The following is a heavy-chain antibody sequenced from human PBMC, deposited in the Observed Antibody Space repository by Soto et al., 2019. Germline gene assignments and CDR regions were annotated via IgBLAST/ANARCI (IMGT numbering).Heavy chain of an antibody. CDR1: GFTFSNYA. D-gene: IGHD3-10*01. CDR2: ISGSGGST. J-gene: IGHJ5*02. Sequence: PGGSLRLSCAASGFTFSNYAMSWVRQAPGKGLEWVSGISGSGGSTYYADSVKGRFTISRDNSKNTLYLQMNSLRAEDTAVYYCAKELWFGEWSWFDPWGQGTLVTVSS. V-gene: IGHV3-23*01. CDR3: AKELWFGEWSWFDP.